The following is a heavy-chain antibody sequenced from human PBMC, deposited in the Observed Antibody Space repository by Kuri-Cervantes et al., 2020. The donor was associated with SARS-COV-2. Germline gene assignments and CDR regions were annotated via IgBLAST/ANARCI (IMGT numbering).Heavy chain of an antibody. J-gene: IGHJ4*02. CDR1: GFDFSLYN. V-gene: IGHV3-21*01. CDR3: VRSFDH. CDR2: ISRNSNYI. Sequence: GESLKISCAASGFDFSLYNMNWVRQAPGKGLEWVSRISRNSNYIDYADSAKGRFIISRDNAKNSLDLQMNSLGPEDTAVYYCVRSFDHWGQGHLVTVSS.